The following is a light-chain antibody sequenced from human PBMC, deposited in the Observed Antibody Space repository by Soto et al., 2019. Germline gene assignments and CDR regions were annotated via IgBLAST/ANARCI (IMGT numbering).Light chain of an antibody. Sequence: DIGLTQSPATLSLSPGERATLSCRASQSVSSYLAWYQQKPGQAPRLLIYDASNRATGIPARFSGSGSGTDFTLTISSLEPEDFAVYYCQQRSNWPPTFGQGTRLEIK. CDR2: DAS. CDR3: QQRSNWPPT. CDR1: QSVSSY. J-gene: IGKJ5*01. V-gene: IGKV3-11*01.